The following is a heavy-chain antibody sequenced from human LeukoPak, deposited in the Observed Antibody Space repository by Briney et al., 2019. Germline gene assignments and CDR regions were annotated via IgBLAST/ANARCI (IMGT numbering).Heavy chain of an antibody. CDR1: GFTFSSYA. J-gene: IGHJ4*02. CDR3: AKAYRSGYLGDYFDY. CDR2: ISYDGSNK. V-gene: IGHV3-30*04. D-gene: IGHD3-3*01. Sequence: GGSLRLPCAASGFTFSSYAMHWVRQAPGKGLEWVAVISYDGSNKYYADSVKGRFTISRDNSKNTLYLQMNSLRAEDTAVYYCAKAYRSGYLGDYFDYWGQGTLVTVSS.